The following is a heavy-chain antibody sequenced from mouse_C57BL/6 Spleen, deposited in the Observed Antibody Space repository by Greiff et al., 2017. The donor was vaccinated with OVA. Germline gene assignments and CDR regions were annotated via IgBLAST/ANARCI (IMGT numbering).Heavy chain of an antibody. CDR3: ARPITTVVAEDWYFDV. CDR1: GYTFTSYW. J-gene: IGHJ1*03. V-gene: IGHV1-61*01. D-gene: IGHD1-1*01. Sequence: VQLQQPGAELVRPGSSVKLSCKASGYTFTSYWMDWVKQRPGQGLEWIGNIYPSDSATHYNQKFKDKATLTVDKSSSTAYMQLSSLTSEDSAVYYCARPITTVVAEDWYFDVWGTGTTVTVSS. CDR2: IYPSDSAT.